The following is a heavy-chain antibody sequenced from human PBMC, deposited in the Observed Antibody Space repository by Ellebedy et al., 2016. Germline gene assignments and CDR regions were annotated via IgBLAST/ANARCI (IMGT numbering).Heavy chain of an antibody. CDR3: ARRSGSVGDF. J-gene: IGHJ4*02. CDR2: IYPGDSDT. V-gene: IGHV5-51*01. CDR1: GYSFTSYW. Sequence: KVSXXGSGYSFTSYWIGWVRQMPGKGLEWMGIIYPGDSDTRYSPSFQGQVTISADKSISTAYLQWSSLKASDTAMYYCARRSGSVGDFWGQGTLVTVSS. D-gene: IGHD3-10*01.